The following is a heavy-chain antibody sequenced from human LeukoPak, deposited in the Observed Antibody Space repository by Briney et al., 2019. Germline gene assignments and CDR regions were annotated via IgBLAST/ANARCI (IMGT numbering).Heavy chain of an antibody. Sequence: GGSLRLSCAASGFTVSSNYMSWVRQAPGKGLEWVSVIYSGGSTYYADSVKGRFTISRDNSKNTLYLQMNSLRAEDTAVYYCARDPLGFWSGYGYYGMDVWGQGTTVTVSS. V-gene: IGHV3-53*01. J-gene: IGHJ6*02. D-gene: IGHD3-3*01. CDR2: IYSGGST. CDR1: GFTVSSNY. CDR3: ARDPLGFWSGYGYYGMDV.